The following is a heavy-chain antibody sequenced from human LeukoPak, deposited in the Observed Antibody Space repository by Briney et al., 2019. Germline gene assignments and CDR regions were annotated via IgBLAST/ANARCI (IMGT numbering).Heavy chain of an antibody. Sequence: GASVKVSCKASGYTFTSYYMHWVRQAPGQGLEWMGIINPSGGSTSYAQKFQGRVTMTRDTSTSTVYMELSSLRPEDTAVCYCARDVGSYQNDYWGQGTLVTVSS. CDR2: INPSGGST. CDR1: GYTFTSYY. D-gene: IGHD1-26*01. V-gene: IGHV1-46*01. J-gene: IGHJ4*02. CDR3: ARDVGSYQNDY.